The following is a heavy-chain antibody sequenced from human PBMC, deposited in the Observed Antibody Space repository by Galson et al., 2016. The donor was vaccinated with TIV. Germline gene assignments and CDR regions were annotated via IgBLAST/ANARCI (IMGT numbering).Heavy chain of an antibody. J-gene: IGHJ1*01. CDR3: ARAPPDGYNRNKYFQH. CDR1: GGTFRSYT. D-gene: IGHD1-14*01. CDR2: IIPIYATT. V-gene: IGHV1-69*13. Sequence: SVKVSCKASGGTFRSYTIIWVRQAPGQGLEWLGGIIPIYATTNYAQNFQGRVTITADASASTVYMQLGSLRSEDTAVYFCARAPPDGYNRNKYFQHWGQGTRVTVSS.